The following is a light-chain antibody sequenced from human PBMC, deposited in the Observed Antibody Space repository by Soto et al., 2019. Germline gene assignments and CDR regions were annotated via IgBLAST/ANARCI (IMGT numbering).Light chain of an antibody. CDR2: KAS. CDR3: QQRSNRPLT. J-gene: IGKJ5*01. Sequence: DIQMTQFPSTLSASVGDRVTITCRASQSIDTWLAWHQQKPGQAPELLISKASSLESGVPSRFSGSGSGTEFTLTISSLEPEDFGVYDCQQRSNRPLTFGQWTRLEI. V-gene: IGKV1-5*03. CDR1: QSIDTW.